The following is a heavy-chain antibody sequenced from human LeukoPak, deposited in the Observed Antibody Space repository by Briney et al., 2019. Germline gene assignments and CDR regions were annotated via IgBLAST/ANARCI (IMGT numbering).Heavy chain of an antibody. CDR1: GFTFSSYA. Sequence: PGGSLRLSCAASGFTFSSYAMSWVRQAPGTGLEWVSAISGSGGSTYYADSVKGRFTLSRYNSKNTLYLQMNSLRTEEPSVYYCAKTDGDYDEEFFFDYWGQGTLVTVSS. CDR3: AKTDGDYDEEFFFDY. D-gene: IGHD4-17*01. CDR2: ISGSGGST. J-gene: IGHJ4*02. V-gene: IGHV3-23*01.